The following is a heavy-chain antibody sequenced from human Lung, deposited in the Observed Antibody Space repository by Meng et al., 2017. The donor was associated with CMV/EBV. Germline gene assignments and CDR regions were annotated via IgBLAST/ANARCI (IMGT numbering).Heavy chain of an antibody. J-gene: IGHJ6*02. CDR3: AKALWPGYCDGSSCSWGYGMDV. D-gene: IGHD2-15*01. CDR1: GFTFHDYA. V-gene: IGHV3-9*01. Sequence: SCAASGFTFHDYAMHWVRQAPGKGLEWVSAISWNSAGIHYADSVKGRFTISRDSAKNSLYLQMHSLKPEDTALYYCAKALWPGYCDGSSCSWGYGMDVXGQGXTVTVSS. CDR2: ISWNSAGI.